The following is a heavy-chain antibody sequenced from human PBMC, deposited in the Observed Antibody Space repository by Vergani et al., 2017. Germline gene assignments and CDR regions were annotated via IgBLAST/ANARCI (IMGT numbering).Heavy chain of an antibody. J-gene: IGHJ4*02. CDR1: GGTFSSYA. D-gene: IGHD3-10*01. CDR3: AGITMVRGVIITFVYFDY. Sequence: QVQLVQSGAEVKKPGSSVKVSCKASGGTFSSYAISWVRQAPGQGLEWMGRIIPIFGTANYAQKFQGRVTITADESTSTAYMELSSLRSEDTAVYYCAGITMVRGVIITFVYFDYWGQGTLVTVSS. V-gene: IGHV1-69*18. CDR2: IIPIFGTA.